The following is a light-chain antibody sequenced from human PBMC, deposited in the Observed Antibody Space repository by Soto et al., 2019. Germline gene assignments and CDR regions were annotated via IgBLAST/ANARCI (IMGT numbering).Light chain of an antibody. J-gene: IGKJ5*01. CDR1: PSVTNY. V-gene: IGKV3-11*01. Sequence: EIVLTQSPDTLSLSPGERATLSCRASPSVTNYLAWYQQKPGQAPRLVIYGAFNRATGIPARFSGSGSGTDFTLTISSLEPEDFAVYYCQQRNIWPPVTFGQGTRLEI. CDR2: GAF. CDR3: QQRNIWPPVT.